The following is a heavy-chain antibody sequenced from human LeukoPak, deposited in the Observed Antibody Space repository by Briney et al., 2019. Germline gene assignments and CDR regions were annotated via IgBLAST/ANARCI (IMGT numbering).Heavy chain of an antibody. J-gene: IGHJ6*03. D-gene: IGHD3-10*01. CDR2: ISISSNYK. CDR1: GFTFSRYS. V-gene: IGHV3-21*06. Sequence: GGSLRLSCAASGFTFSRYSMNWVRQAPGKGLEWVSSISISSNYKYYPDSLKGRFTISRDNAKNSVYLHMNSLRAEDTALYYCARLSAYYYGSFFYYYMDVWGKGTTVTVSS. CDR3: ARLSAYYYGSFFYYYMDV.